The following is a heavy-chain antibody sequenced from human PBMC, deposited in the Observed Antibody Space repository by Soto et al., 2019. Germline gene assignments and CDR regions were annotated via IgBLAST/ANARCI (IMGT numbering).Heavy chain of an antibody. CDR2: IYYSGST. CDR1: GGSISSSSYY. D-gene: IGHD6-13*01. Sequence: SETLSLTCTVSGGSISSSSYYWGWIRQPPGKGLEWIGSIYYSGSTYYNPSLKSRVTISVDTSKNQFSLKLSSVTAADTAVYYCARHIIAAAEKYFDYWGQGTLVTVSS. J-gene: IGHJ4*02. CDR3: ARHIIAAAEKYFDY. V-gene: IGHV4-39*01.